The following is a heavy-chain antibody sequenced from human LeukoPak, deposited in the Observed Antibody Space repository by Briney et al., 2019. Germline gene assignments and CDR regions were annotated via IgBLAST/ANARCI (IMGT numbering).Heavy chain of an antibody. CDR2: INSDGSST. D-gene: IGHD2-15*01. J-gene: IGHJ4*02. CDR3: ARAYCSGGTCYHYFDY. V-gene: IGHV3-74*01. Sequence: GGSLRLSCAASGFTVSSNYMSWVRQAPGKGLVWVSRINSDGSSTTYADSVKGRFTISRDNAKNTLYLQMNSLRAEDTAVYYCARAYCSGGTCYHYFDYWGQGALVTVSS. CDR1: GFTVSSNY.